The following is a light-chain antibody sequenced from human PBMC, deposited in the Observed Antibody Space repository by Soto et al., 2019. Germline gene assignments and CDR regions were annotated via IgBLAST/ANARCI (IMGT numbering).Light chain of an antibody. Sequence: EIVLTQSPGTLSLSPGERATLSCRASQSVSSSYLAWYQQKPGQAPRLLIYGASSRATGIPDRFSGGGSGTDFTLTNSRLEPEDFAVYYCQHYGSSQTFGQGTKVEIK. CDR1: QSVSSSY. V-gene: IGKV3-20*01. J-gene: IGKJ1*01. CDR3: QHYGSSQT. CDR2: GAS.